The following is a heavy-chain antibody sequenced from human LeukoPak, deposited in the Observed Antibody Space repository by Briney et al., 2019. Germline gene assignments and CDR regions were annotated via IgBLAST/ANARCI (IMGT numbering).Heavy chain of an antibody. V-gene: IGHV3-33*06. CDR3: AKDSESATAIDY. J-gene: IGHJ4*02. CDR1: GFTFSSYG. CDR2: IWYDGSNK. D-gene: IGHD2-2*02. Sequence: GGSLRLSCAASGFTFSSYGMHWVRQAPGKGLEWVAVIWYDGSNKYYADSVKGRFTISRDNSKNTLYLQMNSLRAEDTAVYYRAKDSESATAIDYWGQGTLVTVSS.